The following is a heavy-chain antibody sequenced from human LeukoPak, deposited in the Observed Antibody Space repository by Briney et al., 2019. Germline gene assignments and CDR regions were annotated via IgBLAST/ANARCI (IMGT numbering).Heavy chain of an antibody. CDR2: MNPNSGTT. D-gene: IGHD3-16*01. J-gene: IGHJ4*02. V-gene: IGHV1-46*01. Sequence: ASVTVSCKASGDTFTNYFIHWVRQAPGQGLEWMGMMNPNSGTTKYAQKFRGRVTMPRDTSTSTVYVELSSLTSDDTAVYYCARGVRGIMLTFGGLIDYWGQGTLVTVSS. CDR1: GDTFTNYF. CDR3: ARGVRGIMLTFGGLIDY.